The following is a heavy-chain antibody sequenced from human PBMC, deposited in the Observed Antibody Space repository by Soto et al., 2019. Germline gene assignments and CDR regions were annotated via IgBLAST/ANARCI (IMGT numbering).Heavy chain of an antibody. D-gene: IGHD1-1*01. CDR1: GVTFNSYA. CDR3: ARRSWNDCYGMDF. V-gene: IGHV1-69*13. Sequence: SVKVSCKASGVTFNSYAIRWVRQAPGQGLEGMGGVSPIYATPNYAQKFQGRVTITADEYTNTPYLELSSLRSEDTAVCYCARRSWNDCYGMDFWGQGSSVIVSS. J-gene: IGHJ6*02. CDR2: VSPIYATP.